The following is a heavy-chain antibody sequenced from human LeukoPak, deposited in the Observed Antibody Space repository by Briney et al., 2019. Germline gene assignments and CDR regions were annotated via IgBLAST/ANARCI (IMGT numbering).Heavy chain of an antibody. CDR3: AKAPYSKGDY. J-gene: IGHJ4*02. D-gene: IGHD4-11*01. Sequence: GGSLRLSCVASGFTFSSSWMAWVRQAPGKGLQWVANINHDGSVKNYVGSVKGRFAISRDNAQNSFYLQMNSLETDDTAVYYCAKAPYSKGDYWGQGTLVTVSS. CDR1: GFTFSSSW. V-gene: IGHV3-7*01. CDR2: INHDGSVK.